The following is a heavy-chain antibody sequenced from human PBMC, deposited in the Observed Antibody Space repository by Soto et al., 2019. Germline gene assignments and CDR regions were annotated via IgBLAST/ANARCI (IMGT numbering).Heavy chain of an antibody. D-gene: IGHD3-22*01. CDR2: ISYDGSNK. Sequence: GGSLRLSCAASGFTFSSYGMHWVRQAPGKGLEWVAVISYDGSNKYYADSVKGRFTTSRDNSKNTLHLQMNSLRAEDTAVYYCAKDYDSSGYYWFTDWGQGTLVTVSS. J-gene: IGHJ4*02. CDR3: AKDYDSSGYYWFTD. CDR1: GFTFSSYG. V-gene: IGHV3-30*18.